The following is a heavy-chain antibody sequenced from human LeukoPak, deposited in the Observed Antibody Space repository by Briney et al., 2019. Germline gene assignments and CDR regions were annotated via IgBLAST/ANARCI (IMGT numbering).Heavy chain of an antibody. V-gene: IGHV4-39*01. CDR1: GGSISSSGSY. D-gene: IGHD3-10*01. CDR2: ISYSGST. J-gene: IGHJ4*02. CDR3: ARHIWGGGSGRFDY. Sequence: SETLSLTCTVSGGSISSSGSYCGWIRQPPGKGLEWIGTISYSGSTSYNPSLKSRVTMSLDTSKIQFSLRLSSVTAPDMPWYYGARHIWGGGSGRFDYWGQGTLVTVSS.